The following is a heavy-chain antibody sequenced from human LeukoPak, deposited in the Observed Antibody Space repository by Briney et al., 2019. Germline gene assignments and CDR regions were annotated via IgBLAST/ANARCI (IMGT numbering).Heavy chain of an antibody. CDR1: GGSFIGFH. D-gene: IGHD4-17*01. CDR3: ARDYGDYWPHFDY. V-gene: IGHV4-34*01. Sequence: PSETLSLTCAVYGGSFIGFHWNCIRQPPGKGLEWIGDINHSGSTNYNPSLTSRVTISVDPSKNQFSLKLSSVTAADTAVYYCARDYGDYWPHFDYWGQGTLVTVSS. CDR2: INHSGST. J-gene: IGHJ4*02.